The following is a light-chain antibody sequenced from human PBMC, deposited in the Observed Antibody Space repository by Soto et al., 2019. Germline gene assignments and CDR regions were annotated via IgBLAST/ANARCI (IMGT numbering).Light chain of an antibody. J-gene: IGKJ2*01. CDR3: QQYQSPPQT. Sequence: EIVLMQSPGTLSLSPGERATLSCRASQTMTRAYVAWYQQKPGQAPRLLIYAASYRATGISDKFSGSGSGTDFSLTISRLDPEDSAVYYCQQYQSPPQTFGQGTKGEIK. CDR2: AAS. V-gene: IGKV3-20*01. CDR1: QTMTRAY.